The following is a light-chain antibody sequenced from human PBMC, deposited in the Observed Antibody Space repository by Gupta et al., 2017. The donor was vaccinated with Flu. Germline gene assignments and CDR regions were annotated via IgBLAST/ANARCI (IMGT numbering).Light chain of an antibody. Sequence: DIVMTQSPDSLAVSPGERPTINCRSTQSLFHSPDSKTYLAWYQQKPGHPPKLLISWAFIRESGVPDRFSGGGSGTDFTLTISSLQAEDVAVYYCQQYYTIPLTFGGGTKLEIK. V-gene: IGKV4-1*01. CDR2: WAF. CDR3: QQYYTIPLT. CDR1: QSLFHSPDSKTY. J-gene: IGKJ4*01.